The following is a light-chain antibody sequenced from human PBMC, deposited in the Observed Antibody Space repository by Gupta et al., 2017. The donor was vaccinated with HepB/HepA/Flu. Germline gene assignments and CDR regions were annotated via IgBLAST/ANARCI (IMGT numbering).Light chain of an antibody. CDR2: DTS. CDR1: QSVSSY. CDR3: QQRSNGPPFT. Sequence: DMVLTQSPATLSLSPGERATLSCRASQSVSSYLAWYQQKPGKAPRLLIYDTSNRATGTPARFRGSGSGTDFTRTISSLEPEDFAVYYCQQRSNGPPFTFGPGTKVDI. V-gene: IGKV3-11*01. J-gene: IGKJ3*01.